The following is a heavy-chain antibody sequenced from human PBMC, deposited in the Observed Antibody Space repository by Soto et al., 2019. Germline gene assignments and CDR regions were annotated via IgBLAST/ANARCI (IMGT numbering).Heavy chain of an antibody. V-gene: IGHV4-39*01. CDR3: ARRYSYGSLYYYYGMDV. Sequence: SXTCAVSRGSISSSSYYWGWIRQPPGKGLEWIGSIYYSGSTYYNPSLKSRVTISVDTSKNQFSLKLRSVTAADTAVYYCARRYSYGSLYYYYGMDVWGQGTKVTVYS. J-gene: IGHJ6*02. CDR2: IYYSGST. CDR1: RGSISSSSYY. D-gene: IGHD5-18*01.